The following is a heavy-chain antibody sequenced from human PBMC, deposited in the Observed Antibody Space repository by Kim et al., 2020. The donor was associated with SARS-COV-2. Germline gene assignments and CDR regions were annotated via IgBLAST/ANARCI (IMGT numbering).Heavy chain of an antibody. CDR1: GGSISSYY. Sequence: SETLSLTCTVSGGSISSYYWSWIRQPPGKGLEWIGYIYYSGSTNYNPSPKSRVTISVDTSKNQYSLKLSSVTAADTAVYYCARVVTMVQGVIIAPYYYYYMDVWGKGTTVTVSS. CDR3: ARVVTMVQGVIIAPYYYYYMDV. J-gene: IGHJ6*03. CDR2: IYYSGST. D-gene: IGHD3-10*01. V-gene: IGHV4-59*01.